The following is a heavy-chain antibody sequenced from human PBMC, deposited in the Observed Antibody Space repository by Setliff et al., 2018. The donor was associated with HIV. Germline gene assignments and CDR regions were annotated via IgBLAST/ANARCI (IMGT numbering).Heavy chain of an antibody. Sequence: SVKVSCKASGGSFSSFTISWVRQAPGQGLEWMGGIIPLFGTANYAQKFQGRVTITADESTSTAYMVLSSLRVEDTAVYYCGSSGWYGDYYYYYMDVWGKGTTVTV. CDR1: GGSFSSFT. J-gene: IGHJ6*03. CDR2: IIPLFGTA. CDR3: GSSGWYGDYYYYYMDV. D-gene: IGHD6-19*01. V-gene: IGHV1-69*13.